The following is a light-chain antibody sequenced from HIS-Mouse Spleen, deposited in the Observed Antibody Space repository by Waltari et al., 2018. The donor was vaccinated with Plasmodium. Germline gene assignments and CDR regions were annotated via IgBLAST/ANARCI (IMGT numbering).Light chain of an antibody. V-gene: IGLV3-1*01. CDR1: QLGDKY. CDR2: QDS. J-gene: IGLJ2*01. Sequence: SYELTQPPSVSVSPGQTASITCSGDQLGDKYACWYQQKPGQSPVLVIDQDSKRPSGLPGRFPGSNSGNPATLTIRGTQAMDEADYYCQAWDRSTVVFGGGTKLTVL. CDR3: QAWDRSTVV.